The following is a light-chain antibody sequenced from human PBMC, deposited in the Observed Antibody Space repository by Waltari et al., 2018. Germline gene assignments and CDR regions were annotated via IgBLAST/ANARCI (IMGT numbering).Light chain of an antibody. J-gene: IGKJ3*01. CDR2: AAS. Sequence: DIQMTQSPSYLSASVGDRVTITCRASQGISNYLAWYQQKPGKVPKLLIYAASTLQSGVPSRFSGSRSGTDFTLTISSLQPEDVATYYCQKYNSASFTFGPGTKVDIK. V-gene: IGKV1-27*01. CDR3: QKYNSASFT. CDR1: QGISNY.